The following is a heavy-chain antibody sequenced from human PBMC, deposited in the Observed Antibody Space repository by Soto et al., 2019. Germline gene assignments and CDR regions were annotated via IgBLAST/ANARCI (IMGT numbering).Heavy chain of an antibody. Sequence: EVQLVESGGGLVQPGGSLTLSCAASGFTFNTYWVHWVRQAPGKGVVWVSRINPDGRVTNYADSVKGRFTISRDNAQNTLYLQMNSLTPDDTAVYCCARVGQGAWYFDLWGRGTLVTVSS. CDR3: ARVGQGAWYFDL. CDR2: INPDGRVT. V-gene: IGHV3-74*01. D-gene: IGHD1-26*01. CDR1: GFTFNTYW. J-gene: IGHJ2*01.